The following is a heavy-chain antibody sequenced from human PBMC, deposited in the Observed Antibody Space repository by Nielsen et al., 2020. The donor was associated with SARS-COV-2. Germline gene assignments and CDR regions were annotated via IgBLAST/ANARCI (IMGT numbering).Heavy chain of an antibody. J-gene: IGHJ3*02. Sequence: WIRQPPGKGLEWVANIKQDGSEKYYVDSVKGRFTISRDNAKNSLYLQMNSLRAEDTAVYYCARDLVSYDSSGYYRDAFDIWGQGTMVTVSS. V-gene: IGHV3-7*03. CDR2: IKQDGSEK. D-gene: IGHD3-22*01. CDR3: ARDLVSYDSSGYYRDAFDI.